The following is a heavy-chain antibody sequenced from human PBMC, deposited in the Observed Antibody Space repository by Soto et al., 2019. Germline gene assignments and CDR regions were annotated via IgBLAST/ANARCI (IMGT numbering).Heavy chain of an antibody. V-gene: IGHV3-15*01. J-gene: IGHJ3*02. CDR2: IKSKTDGGTT. D-gene: IGHD1-26*01. CDR3: TTEREIVGATGDAFDI. Sequence: GGSLRLSCAASGFTFSNAWMSWVRQAPGKGLEWVGRIKSKTDGGTTDYAAPVKGRFTISRDDSKNTLYLQMNSLKTEDTAVYYCTTEREIVGATGDAFDIWGQGTMVTVSS. CDR1: GFTFSNAW.